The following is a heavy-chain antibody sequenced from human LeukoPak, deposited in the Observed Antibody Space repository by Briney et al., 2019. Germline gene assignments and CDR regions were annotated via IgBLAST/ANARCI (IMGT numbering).Heavy chain of an antibody. CDR1: GFTFSSYS. CDR3: ARDEAAGAIFDY. D-gene: IGHD6-13*01. J-gene: IGHJ4*02. V-gene: IGHV3-21*01. CDR2: ISSSSYI. Sequence: PGGSLRLSCAASGFTFSSYSMTWVRQAPGKGLEWVSSISSSSYIYYADSVKGRFTISRDNAKNSLYLQMNSLRAEDTAVYYCARDEAAGAIFDYWGQGTLVTVSS.